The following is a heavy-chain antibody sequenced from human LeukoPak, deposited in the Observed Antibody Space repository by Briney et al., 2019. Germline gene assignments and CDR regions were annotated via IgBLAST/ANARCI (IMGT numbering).Heavy chain of an antibody. V-gene: IGHV5-51*01. CDR1: GYRFTSYW. J-gene: IGHJ4*02. CDR3: VRLWCCSSTSYYTLDY. Sequence: GGSLKISFKGSGYRFTSYWIGWGRPRPGKGLGWMGIIYPGDSDTRYSPSFQGQVTISADKSISTAYLQWSSLKASDTAMYYCVRLWCCSSTSYYTLDYWGQGTLVTVSS. CDR2: IYPGDSDT. D-gene: IGHD2-2*02.